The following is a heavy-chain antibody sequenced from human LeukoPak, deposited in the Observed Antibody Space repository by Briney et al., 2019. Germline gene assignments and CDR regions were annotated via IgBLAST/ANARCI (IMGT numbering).Heavy chain of an antibody. CDR2: IYNSGST. J-gene: IGHJ4*02. V-gene: IGHV4-31*03. CDR1: GVSISSAGYY. Sequence: SETLSLTCTVSGVSISSAGYYWTWLRQHPGKGLEWIGCIYNSGSTSYNPSLKSRVTMSVDTSKNQFSLKLSSVTAADTAVYYCARSRYDTSGYWDYWGQGTLVTVSS. D-gene: IGHD3-22*01. CDR3: ARSRYDTSGYWDY.